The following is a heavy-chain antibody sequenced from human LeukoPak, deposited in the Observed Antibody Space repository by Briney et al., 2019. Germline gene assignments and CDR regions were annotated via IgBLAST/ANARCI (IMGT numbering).Heavy chain of an antibody. V-gene: IGHV1-2*02. D-gene: IGHD3-3*01. J-gene: IGHJ4*02. CDR3: ARDYNVLRFLEWLPTFDY. CDR2: INPNSGGT. Sequence: ASVKVSCKASGYTFTGYYMHWVRQAPGQGLEWMRWINPNSGGTNYAQKFQGRVTMTRDTSISTAYMELSRLRSDDTAVYHCARDYNVLRFLEWLPTFDYWGQGTLVTVSS. CDR1: GYTFTGYY.